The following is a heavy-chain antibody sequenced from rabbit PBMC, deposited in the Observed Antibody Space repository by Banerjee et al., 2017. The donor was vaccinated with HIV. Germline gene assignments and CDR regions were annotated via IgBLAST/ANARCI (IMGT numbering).Heavy chain of an antibody. CDR1: GFSFSSSYW. D-gene: IGHD6-1*01. Sequence: QSLEETGGDLVKPEGSLTLTCSASGFSFSSSYWMCWVRQATGKGLARIACISTYNNSTFYASWAKGRFTISKTSSTTVTLQMTSLTAADTATYFCARSEGDYTYGYAGIAYFMKYFNLWGQGTLVTVS. J-gene: IGHJ4*01. V-gene: IGHV1S40*01. CDR3: ARSEGDYTYGYAGIAYFMKYFNL. CDR2: ISTYNNST.